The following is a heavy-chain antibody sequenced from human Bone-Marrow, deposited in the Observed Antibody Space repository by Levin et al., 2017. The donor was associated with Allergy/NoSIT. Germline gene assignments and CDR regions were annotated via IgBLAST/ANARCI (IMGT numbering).Heavy chain of an antibody. Sequence: GGSLRLSCAASGFTFSSYGMHWVRQAPGKGLEWVAVIWYDGSNKYYADSVKGRFTISRDNSKNTLYLQMNSLRAEDTAVYYCARGGRNDYGDYLRFGDFDYWGQGTLVTVSS. J-gene: IGHJ4*02. D-gene: IGHD4-17*01. V-gene: IGHV3-33*01. CDR2: IWYDGSNK. CDR1: GFTFSSYG. CDR3: ARGGRNDYGDYLRFGDFDY.